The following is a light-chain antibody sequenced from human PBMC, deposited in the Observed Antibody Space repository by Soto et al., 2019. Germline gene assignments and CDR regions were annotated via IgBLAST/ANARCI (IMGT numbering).Light chain of an antibody. CDR3: QQYNNWPKT. CDR2: GAS. CDR1: QSVTSNF. Sequence: EIVLTQSPGTLSLSPGERATLSCRASQSVTSNFLAWYRQKPGQAPRLLIYGASSRATGIPDRFSGSGSGTDFTLTISRLEPEDFAVYYCQQYNNWPKTFGQGTKVDIK. V-gene: IGKV3-20*01. J-gene: IGKJ1*01.